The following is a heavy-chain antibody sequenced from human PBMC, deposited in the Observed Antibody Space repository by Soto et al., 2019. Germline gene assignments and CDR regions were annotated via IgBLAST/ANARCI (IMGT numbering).Heavy chain of an antibody. J-gene: IGHJ4*02. Sequence: SETLSLTCAVSGGSISSGGYSWSWIRQPPGKGLEWIGYIYQSGSTYYSPSLKSRVTISVDRSKNQFSLKLISVTAADTAVYYCARGMTTVTTIDYWGQGTLVTVSS. CDR3: ARGMTTVTTIDY. D-gene: IGHD4-4*01. V-gene: IGHV4-30-2*01. CDR1: GGSISSGGYS. CDR2: IYQSGST.